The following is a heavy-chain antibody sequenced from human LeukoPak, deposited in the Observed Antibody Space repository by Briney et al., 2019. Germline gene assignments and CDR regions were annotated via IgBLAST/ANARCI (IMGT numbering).Heavy chain of an antibody. D-gene: IGHD1-26*01. CDR3: ARLGGSYMGGYYYYMDV. J-gene: IGHJ6*03. V-gene: IGHV4-4*09. Sequence: SETLSLTCTVAGGSISSYYWSWIRQPPGKGLEWIGYIYTSGSTNYNPSLKSRVTISVDTSKNQFSLKLSSVTAADTAVYYCARLGGSYMGGYYYYMDVWGKGTTVTVSS. CDR1: GGSISSYY. CDR2: IYTSGST.